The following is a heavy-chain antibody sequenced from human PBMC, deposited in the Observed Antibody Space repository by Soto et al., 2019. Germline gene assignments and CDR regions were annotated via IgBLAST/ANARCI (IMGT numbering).Heavy chain of an antibody. Sequence: EVQLVESGGGLVQPGGSLRLSCAASGFTFSSYWMHWVRQVPGKGLLWVSRIDEYGSTINYADSGKGRFTISRDNARNTLYLEMNSLRAEDTALYYCTRDIGGKGAYWGPGTLVTVST. J-gene: IGHJ4*02. V-gene: IGHV3-74*01. CDR1: GFTFSSYW. D-gene: IGHD3-10*01. CDR2: IDEYGSTI. CDR3: TRDIGGKGAY.